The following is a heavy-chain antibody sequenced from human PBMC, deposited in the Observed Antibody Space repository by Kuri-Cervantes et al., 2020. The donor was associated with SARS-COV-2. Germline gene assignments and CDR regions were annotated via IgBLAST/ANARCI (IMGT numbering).Heavy chain of an antibody. J-gene: IGHJ4*02. D-gene: IGHD3-22*01. CDR1: GGSISSHYWS. CDR2: IYWDDDK. CDR3: AHSRGSSGYYS. V-gene: IGHV2-5*05. Sequence: TLSLTCTVSGGSISSHYWSWIRQPPGKALEWLALIYWDDDKRYGPSLKSRLTITKDTSKNQVVLTMTNMDPVDTATYYCAHSRGSSGYYSWGQGTLVTVSS.